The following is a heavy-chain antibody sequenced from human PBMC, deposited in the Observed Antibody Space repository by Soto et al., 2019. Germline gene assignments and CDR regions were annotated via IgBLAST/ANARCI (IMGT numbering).Heavy chain of an antibody. CDR3: AKKVAGSEPFQH. CDR1: GFTFSSYA. CDR2: ISGSGGST. J-gene: IGHJ1*01. D-gene: IGHD6-19*01. Sequence: EVQLLESGGGLVQPGGSLRLSCAASGFTFSSYAMSWVRQAPAKGLEWVSAISGSGGSTYYAAAVKGRFTISRDNSKNTLFLQMNSRRAEDTAVYYCAKKVAGSEPFQHWGQGTLVTVSS. V-gene: IGHV3-23*01.